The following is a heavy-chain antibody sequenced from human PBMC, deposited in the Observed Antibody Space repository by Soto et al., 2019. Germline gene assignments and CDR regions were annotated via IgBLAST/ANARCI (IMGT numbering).Heavy chain of an antibody. CDR1: GFTFSSYA. D-gene: IGHD3-3*01. J-gene: IGHJ6*02. Sequence: GGSLRLSCAASGFTFSSYAMSWVRQAPGKGLEWITSINGGSTTYYADSVKGRFTISRDNSKNTLYLQMNSLRAEDTAVYYCAKDKDWSGVYGMDVWGQGTTVTVSS. CDR3: AKDKDWSGVYGMDV. CDR2: INGGSTT. V-gene: IGHV3-23*01.